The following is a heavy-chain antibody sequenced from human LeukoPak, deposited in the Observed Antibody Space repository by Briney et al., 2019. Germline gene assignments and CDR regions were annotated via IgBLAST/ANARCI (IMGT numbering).Heavy chain of an antibody. J-gene: IGHJ6*03. CDR3: ARSGLSVYYYYYYMDV. CDR1: VGSISSSSYY. V-gene: IGHV4-39*01. D-gene: IGHD1-14*01. CDR2: IYYSGST. Sequence: SETLSLTCTVSVGSISSSSYYWGWIRQPPGKGLEWIGSIYYSGSTYYNPSLKSRVTISVDTSKNQFSLKLSSVAAADTAVYYCARSGLSVYYYYYYMDVWGKGTTVTVSS.